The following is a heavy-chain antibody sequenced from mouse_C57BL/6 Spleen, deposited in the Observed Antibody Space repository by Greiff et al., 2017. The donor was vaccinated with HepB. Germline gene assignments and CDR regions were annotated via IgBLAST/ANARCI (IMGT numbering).Heavy chain of an antibody. Sequence: EVQLVESGGGLVQPGGSLKLSCAASGFTFSDYYMYWVRQTPEKGLEWVAYISNGGGSTYYPDTVKGRFTISRDNAKNTLYLQMSRLKSEDTAMYYCARHEEYGNYFDYWGQGTTLTVSS. CDR1: GFTFSDYY. V-gene: IGHV5-12*01. J-gene: IGHJ2*01. D-gene: IGHD2-10*02. CDR2: ISNGGGST. CDR3: ARHEEYGNYFDY.